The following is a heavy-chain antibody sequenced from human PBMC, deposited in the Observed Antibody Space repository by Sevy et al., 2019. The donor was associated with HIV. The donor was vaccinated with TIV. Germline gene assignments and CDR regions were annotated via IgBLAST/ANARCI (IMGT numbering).Heavy chain of an antibody. CDR3: ARRLGEGPLRFLECLLPGDY. CDR1: GFTFSAYN. V-gene: IGHV3-21*01. Sequence: GGSLRLSCAASGFTFSAYNMIWVRRAPGKGLEWVSSISSSSDYKYYADSMKGRFTISRDNAKNSLSLQMDSLRAEDTAVYYCARRLGEGPLRFLECLLPGDYWGQGTLVTVSS. D-gene: IGHD3-3*01. CDR2: ISSSSDYK. J-gene: IGHJ4*02.